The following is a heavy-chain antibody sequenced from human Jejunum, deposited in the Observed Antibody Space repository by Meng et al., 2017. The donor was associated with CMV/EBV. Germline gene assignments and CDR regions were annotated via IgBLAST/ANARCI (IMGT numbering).Heavy chain of an antibody. J-gene: IGHJ4*02. CDR3: ARFGIVGSTNHFDY. CDR2: TYYTGAA. Sequence: GSVSSRRYYWSWIRQNPGKGLAWIGYTYYTGAAYYNPSLESRVTISVDTSQNQFSLKVTSVTAADTAVYYCARFGIVGSTNHFDYWGQGTLVTVSS. V-gene: IGHV4-31*02. CDR1: GSVSSRRYY. D-gene: IGHD1-26*01.